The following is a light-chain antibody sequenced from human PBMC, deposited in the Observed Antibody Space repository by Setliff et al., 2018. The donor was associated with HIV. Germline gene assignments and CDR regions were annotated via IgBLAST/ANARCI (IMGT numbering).Light chain of an antibody. CDR3: SSYTSSSTYV. J-gene: IGLJ1*01. CDR1: SSDVGGYNY. V-gene: IGLV2-14*01. CDR2: DVS. Sequence: QSALTQPASVSGSPGQSITISCTGTSSDVGGYNYVSWDQQHPGKAPKFMIYDVSKRPSGVSNRFSGSKSGNTASLTISGLQAEDEADYYCSSYTSSSTYVFGTGTKVTVL.